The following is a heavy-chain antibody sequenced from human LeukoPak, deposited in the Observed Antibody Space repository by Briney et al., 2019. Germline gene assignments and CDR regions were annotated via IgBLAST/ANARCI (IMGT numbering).Heavy chain of an antibody. J-gene: IGHJ3*02. CDR3: ARDSPFKNAFDI. CDR2: INAGNGNT. Sequence: ASVKVSCKASGYTFTSYAMHWVRQAPGQRLEWMGWINAGNGNTKYSQEFQGRVTITRDTSASTAYMELSSLRSEDMAVYYCARDSPFKNAFDIWGQGTMVTVSS. CDR1: GYTFTSYA. V-gene: IGHV1-3*03.